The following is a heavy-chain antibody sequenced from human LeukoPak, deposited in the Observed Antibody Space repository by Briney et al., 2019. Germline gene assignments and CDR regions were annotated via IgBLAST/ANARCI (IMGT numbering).Heavy chain of an antibody. CDR1: GFTLSSYG. J-gene: IGHJ4*02. CDR3: ARAVVYGGSPGYFDY. Sequence: PGRSLRLTCAASGFTLSSYGMHWVRQAPGKGLEWVAVIWYDGSNKYYADSVKGRFTISRDNSKNTLYLQMNSLRAEDTAVYYCARAVVYGGSPGYFDYWGQGTLVTVSS. D-gene: IGHD4-23*01. V-gene: IGHV3-33*01. CDR2: IWYDGSNK.